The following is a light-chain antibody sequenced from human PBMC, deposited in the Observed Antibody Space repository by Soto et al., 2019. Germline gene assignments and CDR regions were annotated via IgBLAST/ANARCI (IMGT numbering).Light chain of an antibody. Sequence: QSVLTQPPSASGTPGQRVTISCSGSSSNIGSNTVNWYQELPGTAPKLLIYSNNQRPSGVPDRFSGSKSGTSVSLAISGLQSEDEADYYCAAWDARLNGVVLGGGTQLTAL. CDR2: SNN. CDR3: AAWDARLNGVV. V-gene: IGLV1-44*01. CDR1: SSNIGSNT. J-gene: IGLJ3*02.